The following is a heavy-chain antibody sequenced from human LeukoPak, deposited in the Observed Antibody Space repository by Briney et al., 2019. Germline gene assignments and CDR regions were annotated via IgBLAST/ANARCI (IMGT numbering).Heavy chain of an antibody. J-gene: IGHJ4*02. Sequence: ASVKVSCKASGYTFTSYAMHWVRQAPGQRLEWMGWISAGNGNTKYSQKFQGRVTITRDTSASTAYMELSSLRSEDTAVYYCARDQRNWEVDYWGQGTLVTVSS. CDR2: ISAGNGNT. CDR1: GYTFTSYA. D-gene: IGHD7-27*01. V-gene: IGHV1-3*01. CDR3: ARDQRNWEVDY.